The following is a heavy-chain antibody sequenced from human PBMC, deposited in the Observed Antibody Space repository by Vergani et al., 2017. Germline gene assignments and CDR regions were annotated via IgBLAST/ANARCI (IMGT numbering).Heavy chain of an antibody. D-gene: IGHD3-10*01. CDR1: GFTFSDYY. Sequence: QVQLVESGGGLVKPGGSLRLSCAASGFTFSDYYMSWIRQAPGKGLEWVSYISSSSSYTNYADSVKGRCTISRDNAKNSLYLQMNSLRAEDTAVYYCARERRGVRGVNFDYWGQGTLVTVSS. CDR2: ISSSSSYT. V-gene: IGHV3-11*05. J-gene: IGHJ4*02. CDR3: ARERRGVRGVNFDY.